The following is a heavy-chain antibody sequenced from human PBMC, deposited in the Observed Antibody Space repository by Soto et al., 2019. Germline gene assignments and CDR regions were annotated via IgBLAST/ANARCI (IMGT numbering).Heavy chain of an antibody. Sequence: QLQLQESGPGLVKPSETLSLTCTVSGGSISCSSYYWDWIRQPPGKGLEWIGSIYYSGSTYYNPSLKSPVTIGGDTSTNQYSLKLSSVTAANAAVYYCAGPKIAFYNWFDPWGHGTLVTVSS. CDR2: IYYSGST. CDR1: GGSISCSSYY. CDR3: AGPKIAFYNWFDP. V-gene: IGHV4-39*01. J-gene: IGHJ5*02. D-gene: IGHD3-3*02.